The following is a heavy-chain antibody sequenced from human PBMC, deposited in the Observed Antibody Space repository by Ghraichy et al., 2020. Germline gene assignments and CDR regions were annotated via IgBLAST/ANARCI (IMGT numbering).Heavy chain of an antibody. J-gene: IGHJ4*02. D-gene: IGHD3-22*01. CDR3: AKSAHYYDSSGYYDY. Sequence: GGSLRLSCAASGFTFSSYAMSWVRQAPGKGLDWVSAISGSGGSTYYADSVKGRFTISRDNSKNTLYLQMNSLRAEDTGVYYFAKSAHYYDSSGYYDYWGQGTLVTVSS. CDR2: ISGSGGST. CDR1: GFTFSSYA. V-gene: IGHV3-23*01.